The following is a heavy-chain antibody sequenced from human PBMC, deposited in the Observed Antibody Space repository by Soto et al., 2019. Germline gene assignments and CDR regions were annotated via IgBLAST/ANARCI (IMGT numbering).Heavy chain of an antibody. CDR3: ARDKGYSSSHDAFDI. Sequence: SVKVSCKASGCTFSSYAISWVRQAPGQGLEWMGGIIPIFGTANYAQKFQGRVTITADESTSTAYMELSSLRSEDTAVYYCARDKGYSSSHDAFDIWGQGTMVTVSS. D-gene: IGHD6-13*01. V-gene: IGHV1-69*13. J-gene: IGHJ3*02. CDR2: IIPIFGTA. CDR1: GCTFSSYA.